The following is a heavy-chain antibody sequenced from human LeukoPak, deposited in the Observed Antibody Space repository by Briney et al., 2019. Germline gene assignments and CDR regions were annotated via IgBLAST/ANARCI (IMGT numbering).Heavy chain of an antibody. V-gene: IGHV3-23*01. Sequence: PGGSLRLSCAASGFTFSSYAMSWVRRAPGKGLEWVSAISGSGGSSYYADSVKGRFTISRDNSKNTLYLQMNSLRAEDTAVYYCAKDPRMVAFSDAFDIWGQGTMVTVSS. CDR3: AKDPRMVAFSDAFDI. CDR2: ISGSGGSS. D-gene: IGHD2-8*01. J-gene: IGHJ3*02. CDR1: GFTFSSYA.